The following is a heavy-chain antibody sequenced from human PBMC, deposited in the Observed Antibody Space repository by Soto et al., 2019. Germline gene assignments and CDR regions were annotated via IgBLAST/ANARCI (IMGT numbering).Heavy chain of an antibody. CDR2: IIPILGIA. D-gene: IGHD2-15*01. J-gene: IGHJ5*02. CDR1: GGTFSSYT. V-gene: IGHV1-69*02. CDR3: ARYWGLGYCSGGSCYSDNWFDP. Sequence: SVKVSCKASGGTFSSYTISWVRQAPGQGLKWMGRIIPILGIANYAQKFQGRVTITADKSTSTAYMDLSSLRSEDMAVYYCARYWGLGYCSGGSCYSDNWFDPWGQGTLVTVSS.